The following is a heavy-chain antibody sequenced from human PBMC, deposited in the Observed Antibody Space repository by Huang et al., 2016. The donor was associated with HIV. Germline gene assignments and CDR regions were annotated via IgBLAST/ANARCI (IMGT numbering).Heavy chain of an antibody. D-gene: IGHD4-4*01. CDR2: VMPVCDSP. J-gene: IGHJ4*02. V-gene: IGHV1-69*13. CDR3: ARGSLEYSVSSSLDY. Sequence: QVQLLQSGAEVKKPGSSVKVSCKASGGPFRSYSIAWVRQAPGQGLDGMESVMPVCDSPNYAKKVQGRVRVTADESTSTVYMELRDLRPDDTAVYFCARGSLEYSVSSSLDYWGQGTHVTVSS. CDR1: GGPFRSYS.